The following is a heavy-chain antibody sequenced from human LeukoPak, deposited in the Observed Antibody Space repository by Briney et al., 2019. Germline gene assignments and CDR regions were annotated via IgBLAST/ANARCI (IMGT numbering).Heavy chain of an antibody. J-gene: IGHJ3*01. CDR3: ARRSLTTGGHAFDV. D-gene: IGHD1-1*01. CDR2: MSGSGI. V-gene: IGHV3-11*01. Sequence: PGASLRLSCAATGFTFSDHNMGWMRQAPGKGLEWTSYMSGSGIYYADSVKGRLTISRDNAKNSLYLQMSSLRAEDSAAYFCARRSLTTGGHAFDVWGQGTLVTVSS. CDR1: GFTFSDHN.